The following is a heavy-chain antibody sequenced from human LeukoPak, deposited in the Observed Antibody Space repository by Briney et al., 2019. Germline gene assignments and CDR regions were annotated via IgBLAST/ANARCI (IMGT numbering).Heavy chain of an antibody. J-gene: IGHJ4*02. D-gene: IGHD3-9*01. Sequence: GGSLRLSCAASGFTFSSYAMSWVRQAPGKGLEWVSAISGSGGSTYYADSVNGRFTISRDNSKNTLYLQMNSLRAEDTAVYYCAMIPVEYYDILTGPYRWYFDYWGQGTLVTVSS. CDR3: AMIPVEYYDILTGPYRWYFDY. V-gene: IGHV3-23*01. CDR2: ISGSGGST. CDR1: GFTFSSYA.